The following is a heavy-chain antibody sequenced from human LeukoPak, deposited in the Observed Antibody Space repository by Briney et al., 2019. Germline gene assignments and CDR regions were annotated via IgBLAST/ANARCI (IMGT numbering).Heavy chain of an antibody. CDR3: ARDHFDYRLDY. CDR2: ISSSSTTI. D-gene: IGHD4-11*01. Sequence: GGSLRLSCVVSEFTFSDYYMSWIRQAPGKGLEWISYISSSSTTIYYADSVKGRITISRDNAKNSLYLQMNSLRVEDTAVYYCARDHFDYRLDYWGQGTLVTVSS. J-gene: IGHJ4*02. V-gene: IGHV3-11*04. CDR1: EFTFSDYY.